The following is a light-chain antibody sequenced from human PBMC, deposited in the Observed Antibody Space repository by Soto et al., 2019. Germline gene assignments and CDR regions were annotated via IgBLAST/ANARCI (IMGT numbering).Light chain of an antibody. CDR3: QQSNNWPYT. CDR2: GAS. CDR1: QSVSDN. V-gene: IGKV3-15*01. J-gene: IGKJ2*01. Sequence: EVVMTQSPATLSVSPGERDTLSCRASQSVSDNLAWYQQKPGQAPSLLIYGASTRATTIPGRFSGSGSGTELTLTISSQQSEDFAVYYCQQSNNWPYTFGQGTKLDIK.